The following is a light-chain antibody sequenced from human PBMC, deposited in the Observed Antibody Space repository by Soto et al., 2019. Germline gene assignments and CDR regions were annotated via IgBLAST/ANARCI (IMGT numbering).Light chain of an antibody. V-gene: IGKV3D-20*02. J-gene: IGKJ5*01. CDR1: QSVSSSY. CDR2: GAS. CDR3: QQRSNWPIT. Sequence: EIVLTQSPGTLSLSPGEGATLSCRASQSVSSSYIAWYQQRPGQTPSLLIYGASSRATGIPDRFSGGGSGTDFTLTISSLEPEDFAVYYCQQRSNWPITFGQGTRLEIK.